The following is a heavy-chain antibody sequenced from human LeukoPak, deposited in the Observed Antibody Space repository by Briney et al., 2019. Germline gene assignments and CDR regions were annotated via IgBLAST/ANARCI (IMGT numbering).Heavy chain of an antibody. CDR1: GFTFSSYA. D-gene: IGHD6-6*01. CDR3: ARAGIAARRGTDY. V-gene: IGHV3-23*01. CDR2: ISGSGGST. J-gene: IGHJ4*02. Sequence: GGSLRLSCAASGFTFSSYAMSWVRQAPGKGLEWVSAISGSGGSTYYADSVKGRFTISRDNSKNKLYLQMNSLRAEDTAVYYCARAGIAARRGTDYWGQGTLVTVSS.